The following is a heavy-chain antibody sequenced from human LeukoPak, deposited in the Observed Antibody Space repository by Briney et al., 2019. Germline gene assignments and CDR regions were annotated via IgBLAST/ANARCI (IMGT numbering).Heavy chain of an antibody. Sequence: GGSLRLSCAASGFTFSTYAMSWVRQAPGKGLEWVSAISGSGGSTYYADSVKGRFTISRDNSKNTLYLQMNSLRAEDTAVYYCAKVAGDCNGGSCYSGGEYYFDYWGQGTLVTVSS. CDR1: GFTFSTYA. D-gene: IGHD2-15*01. J-gene: IGHJ4*02. V-gene: IGHV3-23*01. CDR3: AKVAGDCNGGSCYSGGEYYFDY. CDR2: ISGSGGST.